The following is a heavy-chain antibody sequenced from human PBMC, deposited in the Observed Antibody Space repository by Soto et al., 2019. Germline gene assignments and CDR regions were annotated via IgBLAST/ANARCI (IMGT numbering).Heavy chain of an antibody. CDR3: AKDAPRPNGWFYFDY. Sequence: EVQVLESGGGLVQPGGSLRLSCLASGFTFNNQDMVWVRQAPGKGLEWVSGISASGDNTYYADSVRGRFTISRDNSRNTLYLQMNSLRAEDTAIYFCAKDAPRPNGWFYFDYWGQGALVTVS. V-gene: IGHV3-23*01. D-gene: IGHD6-19*01. CDR1: GFTFNNQD. J-gene: IGHJ4*02. CDR2: ISASGDNT.